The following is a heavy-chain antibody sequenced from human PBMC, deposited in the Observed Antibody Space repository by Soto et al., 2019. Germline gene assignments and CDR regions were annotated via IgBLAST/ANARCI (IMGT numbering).Heavy chain of an antibody. CDR2: IYYSGNT. Sequence: PSETLSLTCSVSSASLSSSTYYWSWIRQPPGRGPEWIGSIYYSGNTYYKPSLKSRVSISIDTSRNQFSLKLTSVTAADTGVYYCASLSDLDY. J-gene: IGHJ4*01. V-gene: IGHV4-39*01. CDR1: SASLSSSTYY. CDR3: ASLSDLDY. D-gene: IGHD2-21*01.